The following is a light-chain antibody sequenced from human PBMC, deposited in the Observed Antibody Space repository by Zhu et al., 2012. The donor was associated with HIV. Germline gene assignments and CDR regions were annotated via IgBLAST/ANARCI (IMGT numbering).Light chain of an antibody. CDR3: QQFGTSPYT. J-gene: IGKJ2*01. V-gene: IGKV3-20*01. CDR2: GVS. Sequence: EIVLTQSPGTLSLSPGERATFSCRASQYVSSRFLAWYQQKPGQAPRLLVYGVSSRAIGIPDRFSGSASGTDFTLTISRLEPEDVAVYYCQQFGTSPYTFGQGTKVGDQT. CDR1: QYVSSRF.